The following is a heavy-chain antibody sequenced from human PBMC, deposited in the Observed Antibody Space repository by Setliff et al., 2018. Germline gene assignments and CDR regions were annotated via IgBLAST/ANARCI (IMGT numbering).Heavy chain of an antibody. CDR3: ARGGRDGYNYELDY. J-gene: IGHJ4*02. CDR2: INYGGST. CDR1: GGSLSFFH. Sequence: SETLSLTCGVYGGSLSFFHWHWIRQSPGKGLEWIGQINYGGSTNYNPSLKSRVTISVETSKNQFSLKLSSVTAADTAVYYCARGGRDGYNYELDYWGQGTLVTVSS. V-gene: IGHV4-34*01. D-gene: IGHD5-12*01.